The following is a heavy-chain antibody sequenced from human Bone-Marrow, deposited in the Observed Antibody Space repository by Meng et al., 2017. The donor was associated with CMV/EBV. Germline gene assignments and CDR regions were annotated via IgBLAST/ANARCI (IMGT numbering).Heavy chain of an antibody. CDR3: ARQPPGSAAFDI. CDR2: IYYSGST. J-gene: IGHJ3*02. D-gene: IGHD3-10*01. Sequence: SETLSLTCTVSGGSISSYYWSWIRQPPGKGLEWLGYIYYSGSTNYNPSLKSRVTMSVDTSKNQSSLKLTSVTAADTAVYYCARQPPGSAAFDIWGQGTMVTVSS. CDR1: GGSISSYY. V-gene: IGHV4-59*01.